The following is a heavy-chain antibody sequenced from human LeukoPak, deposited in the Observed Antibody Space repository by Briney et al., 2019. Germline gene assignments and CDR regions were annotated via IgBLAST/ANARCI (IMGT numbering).Heavy chain of an antibody. CDR2: IWYDGSNK. D-gene: IGHD6-13*01. V-gene: IGHV3-33*01. CDR1: GFTFSSYG. J-gene: IGHJ5*02. Sequence: PGGSLRLSCAASGFTFSSYGMHWVRQAPGKGLEWVAVIWYDGSNKYYADSVKGRFTISRDNSKNTLYLQMNSLRAEDTAVYYCARGPRQYSSSWYRQPDPNWFDLWGQGTLVTVSS. CDR3: ARGPRQYSSSWYRQPDPNWFDL.